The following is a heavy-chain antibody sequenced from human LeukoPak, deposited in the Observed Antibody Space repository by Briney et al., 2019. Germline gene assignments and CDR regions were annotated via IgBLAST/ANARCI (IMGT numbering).Heavy chain of an antibody. J-gene: IGHJ4*02. CDR1: GFTFSSYS. Sequence: GGSLRLSCAASGFTFSSYSMNWVRQAPGKGLEWVSYISSSSNAIYYADSVKGRFTISRDNSKNTLYLQMNSLRAEDTAVYYCAKEGYYYDSSAWDYWGQGTLVTVSS. CDR2: ISSSSNAI. D-gene: IGHD3-22*01. CDR3: AKEGYYYDSSAWDY. V-gene: IGHV3-48*01.